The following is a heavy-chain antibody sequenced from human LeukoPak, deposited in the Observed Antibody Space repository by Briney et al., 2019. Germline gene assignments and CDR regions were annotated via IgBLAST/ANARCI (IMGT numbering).Heavy chain of an antibody. CDR2: IYYSGST. V-gene: IGHV4-39*01. CDR1: GGSMSSSSYY. J-gene: IGHJ6*03. D-gene: IGHD3-22*01. CDR3: ARHGVTFRYDSSGVPYYYYMDV. Sequence: SETLSLTCTVSGGSMSSSSYYWGWIRQPPGKGLEWIGSIYYSGSTYYNPSLKSRVTISVDTSKNQFSLKLSSVTAADTAVYYCARHGVTFRYDSSGVPYYYYMDVWGKGTTVTISS.